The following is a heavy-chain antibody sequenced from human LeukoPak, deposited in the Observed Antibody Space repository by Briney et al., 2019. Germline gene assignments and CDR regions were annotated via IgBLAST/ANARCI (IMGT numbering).Heavy chain of an antibody. CDR3: AKDQSRWRGGDAFDI. CDR1: GFTFSSYG. Sequence: GGSLRLSCAASGFTFSSYGMHWVRQAPGKGLEWVAVISYDGSNKYYADSVKGRFTISRDNSKNTLYLQMNSLRAEDTAVYYRAKDQSRWRGGDAFDIWGQGTMVTVSS. CDR2: ISYDGSNK. V-gene: IGHV3-30*18. J-gene: IGHJ3*02. D-gene: IGHD4-23*01.